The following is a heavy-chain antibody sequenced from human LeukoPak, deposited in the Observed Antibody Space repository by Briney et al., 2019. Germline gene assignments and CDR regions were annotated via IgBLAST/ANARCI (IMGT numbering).Heavy chain of an antibody. V-gene: IGHV4-34*01. CDR1: GGSFSGYY. J-gene: IGHJ4*02. Sequence: PSETLSLTCAVYGGSFSGYYWSWIRQPPGKGLEWIGEINHSGSTNYNPSLKSRVTISVDTSKNQFSLKLSSVTAADTAVYYCARAGQWLRTYFDYWGQGTLVTVSS. CDR3: ARAGQWLRTYFDY. CDR2: INHSGST. D-gene: IGHD5-12*01.